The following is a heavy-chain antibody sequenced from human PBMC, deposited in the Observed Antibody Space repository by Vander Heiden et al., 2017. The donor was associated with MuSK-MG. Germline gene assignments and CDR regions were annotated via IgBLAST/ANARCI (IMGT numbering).Heavy chain of an antibody. D-gene: IGHD3-3*01. Sequence: QVQLQESGPGLVKPSQTLSPTCPVSGGSISRGGYYWSWIRQQPGKGLEWSGYIYYSGSTYYNPSLKSRVTISVDTSKNQFSLKLSSVTAADTAVYYCARGYDFWSGSYYFDYWGQGTLVTVSS. CDR1: GGSISRGGYY. CDR3: ARGYDFWSGSYYFDY. CDR2: IYYSGST. J-gene: IGHJ4*02. V-gene: IGHV4-31*03.